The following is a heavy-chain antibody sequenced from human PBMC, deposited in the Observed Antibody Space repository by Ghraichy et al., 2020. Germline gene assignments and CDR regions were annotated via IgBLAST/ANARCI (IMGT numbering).Heavy chain of an antibody. CDR2: IYYSGST. CDR1: GGSISSSSYY. CDR3: ARSKPSSGWSADYYYYMDV. V-gene: IGHV4-39*07. D-gene: IGHD6-19*01. Sequence: GSLRLSCTVSGGSISSSSYYWGWIRQPPGKGLEWIGSIYYSGSTYYNPSLKSRVTISVDTSKNQFSLKLSSVTAADTAVYYCARSKPSSGWSADYYYYMDVWGKGTTVTVSS. J-gene: IGHJ6*03.